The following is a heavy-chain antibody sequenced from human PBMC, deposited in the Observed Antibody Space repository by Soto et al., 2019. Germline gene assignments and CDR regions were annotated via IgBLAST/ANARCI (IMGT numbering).Heavy chain of an antibody. CDR3: ARDYIWGSYRFNFDY. V-gene: IGHV4-31*03. CDR2: IYYSGST. D-gene: IGHD3-16*02. J-gene: IGHJ4*02. CDR1: GGSISSGGYY. Sequence: SETLSLTCTVSGGSISSGGYYWSWIRQHPGKGLEWIGYIYYSGSTYYNPSLKSRVTISVDTSKNQFSLKLSSVTAADTAVYYCARDYIWGSYRFNFDYWGQGTLVTVSS.